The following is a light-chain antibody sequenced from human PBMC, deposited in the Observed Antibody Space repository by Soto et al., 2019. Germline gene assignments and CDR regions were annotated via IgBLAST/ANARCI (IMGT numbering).Light chain of an antibody. J-gene: IGKJ4*01. V-gene: IGKV1-39*01. CDR3: QQLDSYPPT. Sequence: GDRVTVTCRASQSIRTFLNWYQQRPGKAPNLLIYAAINMQSGVPSRFSGNGSGTDFALTISSLQPEDFATYYCQQLDSYPPTFGGGTKVDIK. CDR2: AAI. CDR1: QSIRTF.